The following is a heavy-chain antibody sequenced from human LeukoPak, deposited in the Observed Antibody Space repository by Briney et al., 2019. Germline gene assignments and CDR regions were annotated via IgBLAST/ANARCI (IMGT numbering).Heavy chain of an antibody. CDR2: IYYSGST. CDR1: GGSVTSSGYY. CDR3: ARDSASTGYMNAFDI. J-gene: IGHJ3*02. V-gene: IGHV4-61*08. D-gene: IGHD3-22*01. Sequence: SETLSLTCTVSGGSVTSSGYYWSWVRQPPGKGLEYIGYIYYSGSTDYNPSLKSRVTISVDTSKNQFSLKLRSVTAADTAVYYCARDSASTGYMNAFDIWGQGTMVTVSS.